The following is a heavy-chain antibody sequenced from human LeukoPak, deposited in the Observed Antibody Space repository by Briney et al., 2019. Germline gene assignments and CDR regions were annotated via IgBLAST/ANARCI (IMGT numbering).Heavy chain of an antibody. CDR2: ISTYNGNT. J-gene: IGHJ4*02. Sequence: GASVKVSCKASGYTFSSYGISWVRQAPGQGLEWMGWISTYNGNTNYAQKFQDRVTMTTDTSTSTAYMELRSLRSDDTAVYYCAREGSSYYGFEYWGQGTLVTVSS. CDR1: GYTFSSYG. V-gene: IGHV1-18*01. D-gene: IGHD1-26*01. CDR3: AREGSSYYGFEY.